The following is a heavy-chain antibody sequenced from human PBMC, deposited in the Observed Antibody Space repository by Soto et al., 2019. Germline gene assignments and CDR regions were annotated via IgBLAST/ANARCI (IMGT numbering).Heavy chain of an antibody. CDR2: ISAYNGNT. CDR1: GYTFTSYG. D-gene: IGHD3-9*01. J-gene: IGHJ5*02. V-gene: IGHV1-18*01. Sequence: GASVKVSCKASGYTFTSYGISWVRQAPGQGLEWMGWISAYNGNTNYAQKLQGRVTMTTDTSTSTAYMELRSLRSDDTAVYYCAKDPYFGPYKWLDPWGQGTLVTVSS. CDR3: AKDPYFGPYKWLDP.